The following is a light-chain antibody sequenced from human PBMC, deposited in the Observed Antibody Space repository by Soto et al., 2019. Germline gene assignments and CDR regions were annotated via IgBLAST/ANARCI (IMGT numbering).Light chain of an antibody. Sequence: VLTQPPSVSGAPGQRVTISCTGSSSNIGAGYDVHWYQQLPGTAPKLLIYGNSNRPSGVPDRFSGSKSGTSASLAITGLQAEDEADYYCQSYDSSLSGVYVFGTGTKLTVL. V-gene: IGLV1-40*01. J-gene: IGLJ1*01. CDR1: SSNIGAGYD. CDR2: GNS. CDR3: QSYDSSLSGVYV.